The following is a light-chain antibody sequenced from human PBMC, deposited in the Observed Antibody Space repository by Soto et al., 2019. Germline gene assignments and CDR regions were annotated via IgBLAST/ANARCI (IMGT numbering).Light chain of an antibody. J-gene: IGKJ2*01. CDR3: QQSFSAPRT. V-gene: IGKV1-39*01. Sequence: DIQMTQSPSSLSASVGDRVTVTCRASQSIGRYLNWYQQKPGKAPKLLIYDVSHLQTGVPSRFSGVASGTDFTLTISGLQPEDSATYSCQQSFSAPRTFGHGTKLDIQ. CDR1: QSIGRY. CDR2: DVS.